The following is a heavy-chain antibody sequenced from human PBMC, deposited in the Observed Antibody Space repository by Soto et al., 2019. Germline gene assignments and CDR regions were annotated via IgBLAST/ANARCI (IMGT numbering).Heavy chain of an antibody. D-gene: IGHD2-15*01. Sequence: QVQLQESGPGLVRPSETLSLTCTVSGASISSYYWTWVRQPPGKGLEWIGYMSNSGSTNYNPSFKSRVTMSVDTSKNQFSLKLRSVTAADTAVYYCVRHATDHRGNAEDWYFDLWGRGTLVTVSS. J-gene: IGHJ2*01. V-gene: IGHV4-59*08. CDR3: VRHATDHRGNAEDWYFDL. CDR2: MSNSGST. CDR1: GASISSYY.